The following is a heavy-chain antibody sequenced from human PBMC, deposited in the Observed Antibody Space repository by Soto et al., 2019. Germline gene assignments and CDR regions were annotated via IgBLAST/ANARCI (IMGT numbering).Heavy chain of an antibody. J-gene: IGHJ6*02. D-gene: IGHD2-2*01. V-gene: IGHV1-69*13. CDR1: GGTFGSYA. CDR3: AREAPYCTSATCPKFYDMDV. CDR2: IIPILNSP. Sequence: SVKVSCKASGGTFGSYAITWVRRAPGQGLEWLGGIIPILNSPAYAQKFKARVVITADEITNTAYMELNSLRFDDTAVYYCAREAPYCTSATCPKFYDMDVWGQGTRVTVSS.